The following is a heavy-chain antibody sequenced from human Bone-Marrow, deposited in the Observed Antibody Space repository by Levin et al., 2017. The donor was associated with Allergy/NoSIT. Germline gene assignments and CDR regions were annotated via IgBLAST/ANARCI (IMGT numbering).Heavy chain of an antibody. CDR2: INRGGTST. CDR3: ARDPFAYNFGSGSYLDY. D-gene: IGHD3-10*01. Sequence: GGSLRLSCAASGFAFSNYWMHWVRQAPGKGLVWVSRINRGGTSTNYADSVKGRFTISRDNAKNTLYLQMNSLRAEDTAVYYCARDPFAYNFGSGSYLDYCGQGTLVSVSS. J-gene: IGHJ4*02. V-gene: IGHV3-74*01. CDR1: GFAFSNYW.